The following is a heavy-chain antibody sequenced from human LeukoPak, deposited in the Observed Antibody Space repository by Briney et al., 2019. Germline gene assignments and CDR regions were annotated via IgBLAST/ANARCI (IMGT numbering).Heavy chain of an antibody. V-gene: IGHV4-34*01. D-gene: IGHD3-22*01. Sequence: KPSETLSLTCAVYGGSFSGYYWSWIRQPPGKGLEWIGEINHSGSTNYNPSLKSRVTISVDTSKNQFSLKLSSVTAADTAVYYCAAGPRVVVISRKFDYWGQGTLVTVSS. CDR2: INHSGST. J-gene: IGHJ4*02. CDR1: GGSFSGYY. CDR3: AAGPRVVVISRKFDY.